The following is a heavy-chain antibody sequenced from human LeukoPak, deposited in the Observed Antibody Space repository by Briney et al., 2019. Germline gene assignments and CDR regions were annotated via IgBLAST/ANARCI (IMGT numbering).Heavy chain of an antibody. D-gene: IGHD3-3*01. CDR1: GFTFSSYA. CDR3: AKNYDFWSGYYLYHFDN. CDR2: ISGSGGST. V-gene: IGHV3-23*01. J-gene: IGHJ4*02. Sequence: GGSLRLSCAASGFTFSSYAMSWVRQAPGKGLEWVSAISGSGGSTYYADSVKGRFTISRDNSKNTLYLEMNSLGAEDAAVYYCAKNYDFWSGYYLYHFDNWGQGTLVTVSS.